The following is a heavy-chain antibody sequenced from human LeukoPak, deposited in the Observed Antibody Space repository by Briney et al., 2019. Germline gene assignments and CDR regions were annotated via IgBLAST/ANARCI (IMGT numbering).Heavy chain of an antibody. CDR3: AREGGFYRPLDY. CDR1: GGSFTSTNW. Sequence: SETLSLTCAVSGGSFTSTNWWTWVRPPPGKGLEGIGEVHLDGRTNYNPSLKSRLIMSVDLPENHISLKLTSVTAADTAVYYCAREGGFYRPLDYSGQGTLVTVSS. CDR2: VHLDGRT. D-gene: IGHD3-3*01. J-gene: IGHJ4*02. V-gene: IGHV4-4*02.